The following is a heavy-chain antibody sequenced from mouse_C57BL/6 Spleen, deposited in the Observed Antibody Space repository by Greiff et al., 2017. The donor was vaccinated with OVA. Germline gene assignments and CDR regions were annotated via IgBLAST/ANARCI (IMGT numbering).Heavy chain of an antibody. CDR1: GFTFSSYA. D-gene: IGHD3-1*01. V-gene: IGHV5-4*01. CDR3: ARGASGVDY. Sequence: EVHLVESGGGLVKPGGSLKLSCAASGFTFSSYAMSWVRQTPGQRLEWVATISDGGSYTYYPDNVKGRFTISRDNAKNNLYLQMSHLKSEDTAMYYCARGASGVDYWGQGTTLTVSS. CDR2: ISDGGSYT. J-gene: IGHJ2*01.